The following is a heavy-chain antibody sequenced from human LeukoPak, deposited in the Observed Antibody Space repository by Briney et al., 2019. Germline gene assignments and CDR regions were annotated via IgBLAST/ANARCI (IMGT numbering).Heavy chain of an antibody. CDR3: AREDHIVGATTPYYFDY. CDR2: INHSGST. V-gene: IGHV4-34*01. J-gene: IGHJ4*02. D-gene: IGHD1-26*01. Sequence: SETLSLTCAVYGGSFSGYYWSWIRQPPGKGLEWIGEINHSGSTNYNPSLKSRVTISVDTSKNQFSLKLSSVTAADTAVYYCAREDHIVGATTPYYFDYWGQGTLVTVSS. CDR1: GGSFSGYY.